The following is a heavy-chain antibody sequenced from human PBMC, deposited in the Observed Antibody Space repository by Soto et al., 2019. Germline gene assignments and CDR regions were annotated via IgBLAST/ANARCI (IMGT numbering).Heavy chain of an antibody. J-gene: IGHJ6*04. CDR2: IIPIFGTA. CDR3: ARDQNSSSCYDENYYYYYGMDV. V-gene: IGHV1-69*01. D-gene: IGHD6-13*01. CDR1: GGTFSSYA. Sequence: QVQLVQSGAEVKKPGSSVKVSCKASGGTFSSYAISWVRQAPGQGLEWMGGIIPIFGTANYAQKFQGRVTITADESTSTAYMELSRLRSEDTAVYYCARDQNSSSCYDENYYYYYGMDVWGKGTKVTVSS.